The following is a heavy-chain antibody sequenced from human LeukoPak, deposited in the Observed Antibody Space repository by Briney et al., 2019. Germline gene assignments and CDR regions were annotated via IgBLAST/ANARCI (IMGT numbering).Heavy chain of an antibody. CDR1: GGSFSGYY. D-gene: IGHD4-11*01. CDR3: ARGPGYEGYNNYLFDY. V-gene: IGHV4-34*01. J-gene: IGHJ4*02. Sequence: SETLSLTCAVCGGSFSGYYWSWIRQPPGKGLEWIGEINHSGSTNYNPSLKSRVTISVDTSKNQFSLKLSSVTAADTAVYYCARGPGYEGYNNYLFDYWGQGTLVTVSS. CDR2: INHSGST.